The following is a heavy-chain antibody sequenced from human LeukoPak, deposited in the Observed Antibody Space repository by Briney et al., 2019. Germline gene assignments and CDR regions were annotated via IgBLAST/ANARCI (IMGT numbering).Heavy chain of an antibody. Sequence: GGSLRLSCLTSGFTFSTNAMSWVRQAPGKGLEWISGISGSGASTYYADSVTGRFTISSDNSRNTLYLQMNSLRGDDTAVYYCAKDVGKWESLHFFDYRGRGTLVTVSS. CDR2: ISGSGAST. CDR1: GFTFSTNA. V-gene: IGHV3-23*01. CDR3: AKDVGKWESLHFFDY. J-gene: IGHJ4*02. D-gene: IGHD1-26*01.